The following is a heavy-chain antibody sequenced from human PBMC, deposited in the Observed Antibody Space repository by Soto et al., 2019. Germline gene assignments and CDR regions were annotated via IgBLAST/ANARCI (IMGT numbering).Heavy chain of an antibody. D-gene: IGHD3-22*01. J-gene: IGHJ5*02. CDR1: GGTFSSYA. CDR2: IIPIFGTA. V-gene: IGHV1-69*12. Sequence: QVQLVQSGAEVKKPGSSVKVSCKASGGTFSSYAITWVRQAHGQGLEWMGGIIPIFGTANYAQKFQARVTITADESTCTAFMELSSLRSEDTAVYYCARDRGPSSGYYPYWFDPWGQGTLVTVSS. CDR3: ARDRGPSSGYYPYWFDP.